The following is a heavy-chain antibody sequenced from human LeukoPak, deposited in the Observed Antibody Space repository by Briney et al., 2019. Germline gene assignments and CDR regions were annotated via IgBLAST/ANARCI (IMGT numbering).Heavy chain of an antibody. CDR3: ARVGYDVLTGYTPLDY. Sequence: SETLSLTCSVSGGSINGFFWNWIRQPPGKALEWIGYIDDSGNTKYNPALKSRVTISLDTSRIQFSLNLNSVTAADTALYYCARVGYDVLTGYTPLDYWGQGTLVTVSS. D-gene: IGHD3-9*01. CDR2: IDDSGNT. J-gene: IGHJ4*02. CDR1: GGSINGFF. V-gene: IGHV4-59*01.